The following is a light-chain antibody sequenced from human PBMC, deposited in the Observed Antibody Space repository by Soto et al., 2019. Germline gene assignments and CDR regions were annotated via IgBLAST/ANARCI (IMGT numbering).Light chain of an antibody. V-gene: IGKV3D-15*01. CDR1: HSVSSN. CDR2: DIS. CDR3: QQDNYCPLS. Sequence: EIVMTQSPATLSVSPGERATLSCRASHSVSSNLAWYQQKPGQAPSLLIYDISARSTGIPSRFSGSGSVTEFNLTISSLQSVDVAVYDCQQDNYCPLSFGGGTKVEIK. J-gene: IGKJ4*01.